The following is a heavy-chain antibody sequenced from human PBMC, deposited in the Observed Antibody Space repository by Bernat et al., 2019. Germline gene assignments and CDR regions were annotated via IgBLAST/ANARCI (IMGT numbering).Heavy chain of an antibody. CDR3: ARLHHDSNWLDP. V-gene: IGHV3-7*03. CDR2: INQEGSEK. Sequence: EVQLVESGGGLVQPGGSLRLSCAASGFTFSSYWMHWVRQAPGKGLEWVANINQEGSEKYYVDSVKGRFTFSRDNAKNSLFLQMNSLRAEDTAVYYCARLHHDSNWLDPWGQGTLVTVSS. CDR1: GFTFSSYW. J-gene: IGHJ5*02. D-gene: IGHD3-3*01.